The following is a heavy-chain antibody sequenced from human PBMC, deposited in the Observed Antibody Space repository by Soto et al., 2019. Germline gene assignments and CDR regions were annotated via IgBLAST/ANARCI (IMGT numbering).Heavy chain of an antibody. J-gene: IGHJ3*02. CDR3: AKPTRVGTSIDAFDI. Sequence: EVQLLESGGGLVQPGGSLRLSCAASGFTFSSYAMSWVRQAPGKGLEWVSALSISGDSTYYADSVKGRFIISRDNSKNTLYLQMNSLRAEDTAVYDCAKPTRVGTSIDAFDIWGQGTMVTVSS. CDR2: LSISGDST. CDR1: GFTFSSYA. D-gene: IGHD1-1*01. V-gene: IGHV3-23*01.